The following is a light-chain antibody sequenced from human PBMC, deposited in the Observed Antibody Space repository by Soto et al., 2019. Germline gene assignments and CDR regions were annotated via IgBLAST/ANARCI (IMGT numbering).Light chain of an antibody. J-gene: IGLJ1*01. V-gene: IGLV2-14*02. CDR2: EVT. CDR3: SSYTNINTRACV. CDR1: SSDVGSYNL. Sequence: QPVLTQPASVSGSPGQSITISCTGTSSDVGSYNLVSWYQQHPGKAPKLIIYEVTDRPSGVSNRFSGSKSGNTASLTISGLQAEDEAEYYCSSYTNINTRACVFGTGTKLTVL.